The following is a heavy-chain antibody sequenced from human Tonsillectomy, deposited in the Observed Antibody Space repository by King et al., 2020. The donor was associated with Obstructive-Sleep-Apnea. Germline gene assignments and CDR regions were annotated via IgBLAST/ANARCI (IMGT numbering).Heavy chain of an antibody. D-gene: IGHD6-19*01. CDR2: INPKSGGT. Sequence: QLVQSGAEVKKPGASMKVSCKASGYTFTGYYIHWVRQAPGQGLEWMGWINPKSGGTNYAQKFQGRATMTRDTSISTAYMELSSLRSDDTAMYYCARGGSGWYVGRWLDPWGQGTPVTVSS. CDR3: ARGGSGWYVGRWLDP. CDR1: GYTFTGYY. J-gene: IGHJ5*02. V-gene: IGHV1-2*02.